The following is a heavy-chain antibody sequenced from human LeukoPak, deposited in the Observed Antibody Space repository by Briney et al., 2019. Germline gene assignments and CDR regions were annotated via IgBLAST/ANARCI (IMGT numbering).Heavy chain of an antibody. Sequence: SETLSLTCTVSGGFISSYYWNWIRQTPGKGLEWIGSIYSSGNTNYNPSLKSRVTISVDTSKNQFSLMLTSVIAADTAVYYCARGVVITGLDYWGQGTLVTVSS. V-gene: IGHV4-59*01. CDR1: GGFISSYY. CDR3: ARGVVITGLDY. D-gene: IGHD3-3*01. CDR2: IYSSGNT. J-gene: IGHJ4*02.